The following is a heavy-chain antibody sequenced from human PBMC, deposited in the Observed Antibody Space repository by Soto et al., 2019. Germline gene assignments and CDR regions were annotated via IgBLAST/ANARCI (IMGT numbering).Heavy chain of an antibody. Sequence: ASVKVSCKASGGTFSSYAISWVRQAPGQGLEWMGGIIPIFGTANYAQKFQGRVTITADESTSTAYMELSSLRSEDTAVYYCARGSIAAALDPWYFDYWGQGTLVTVSS. V-gene: IGHV1-69*13. CDR2: IIPIFGTA. J-gene: IGHJ4*02. CDR3: ARGSIAAALDPWYFDY. D-gene: IGHD6-13*01. CDR1: GGTFSSYA.